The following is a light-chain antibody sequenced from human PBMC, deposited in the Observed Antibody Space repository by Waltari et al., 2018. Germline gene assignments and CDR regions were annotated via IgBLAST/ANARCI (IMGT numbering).Light chain of an antibody. CDR3: QQAYSFPLT. CDR2: AAS. J-gene: IGKJ4*01. Sequence: DIQMTQSPSSLSASVGDRVTITSRASQGISSFLAWFQQKPGKDPELLIYAASSFQSGVPSRFSGSGSGTDFTLTISSLQPEDFATYYCQQAYSFPLTFGGGTKVEIK. V-gene: IGKV1-12*01. CDR1: QGISSF.